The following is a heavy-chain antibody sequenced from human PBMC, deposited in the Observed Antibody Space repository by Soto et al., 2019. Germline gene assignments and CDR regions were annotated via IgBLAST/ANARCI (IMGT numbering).Heavy chain of an antibody. CDR1: GYTFTSYG. CDR2: ISTYNGNT. Sequence: ASVKVSCKASGYTFTSYGISWVRQAPGQGLEWMGWISTYNGNTNYAQKLQGRVTMTTDTSTSTAYMELRSLRSGDTAVYYCARDSYCSGGSCYSGYFDYWGQGTLVTVS. CDR3: ARDSYCSGGSCYSGYFDY. D-gene: IGHD2-15*01. J-gene: IGHJ4*02. V-gene: IGHV1-18*01.